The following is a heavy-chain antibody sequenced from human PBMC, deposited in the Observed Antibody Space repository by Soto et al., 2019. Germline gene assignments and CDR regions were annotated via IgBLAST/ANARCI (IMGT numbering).Heavy chain of an antibody. D-gene: IGHD3-16*01. J-gene: IGHJ4*02. CDR3: PQKGGGDRILDY. V-gene: IGHV2-5*02. CDR1: GFSLSTSGVG. Sequence: QITLKESGPTLVKPTQTLTLTCTFSGFSLSTSGVGVGWIRQPPGKALEWLALIYWDDAKEYSPSLKSRLTNTKEPPKTQGVLIMPNMDPGDTPTYYGPQKGGGDRILDYWGQGTLVTVSS. CDR2: IYWDDAK.